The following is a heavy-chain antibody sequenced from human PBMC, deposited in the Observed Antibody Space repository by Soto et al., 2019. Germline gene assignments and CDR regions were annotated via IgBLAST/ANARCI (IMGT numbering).Heavy chain of an antibody. CDR2: ISSRSDSI. CDR1: GFIFTSYS. CDR3: ARDRSADRFVQYFQH. V-gene: IGHV3-21*01. Sequence: EVQLVESGGGLVQRGGSLRLSCAASGFIFTSYSMVWVRQAPGKGLAWVSSISSRSDSIYYADSVKGRFTISRDNAQNSLYLQMNSLTSEDTAVYYCARDRSADRFVQYFQHWGPGTLVTVSS. D-gene: IGHD6-19*01. J-gene: IGHJ1*01.